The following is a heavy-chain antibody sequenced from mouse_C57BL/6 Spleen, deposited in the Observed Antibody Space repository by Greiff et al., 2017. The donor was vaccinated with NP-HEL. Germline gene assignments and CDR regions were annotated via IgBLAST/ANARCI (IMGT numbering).Heavy chain of an antibody. V-gene: IGHV1-80*01. Sequence: VQLQQSGAELVKPGASVKISCKASGYAFSSYWMNWVKQRPGKGLEWIGQIYPGDGDTNYNGKFKGKATLTADKSSSTAYMQLSSLTSEDSAVYFCARRTTVAPYYFDYWGQGTTLTVSS. CDR2: IYPGDGDT. J-gene: IGHJ2*01. CDR1: GYAFSSYW. D-gene: IGHD1-1*01. CDR3: ARRTTVAPYYFDY.